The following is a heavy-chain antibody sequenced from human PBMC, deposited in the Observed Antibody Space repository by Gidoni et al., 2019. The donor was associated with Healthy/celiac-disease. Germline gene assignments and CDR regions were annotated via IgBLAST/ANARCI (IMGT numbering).Heavy chain of an antibody. CDR3: AKDPVNMITFGGVIPY. CDR1: GFTFSSYA. D-gene: IGHD3-16*01. CDR2: ISGSGGST. Sequence: EVQLVESGGGLVQPGGSLRLSCAASGFTFSSYAMSWVRQAPGKGLEWVSAISGSGGSTYYADSVKGRFTISRDNSKNTLYLQMNSLRAEDTAVYYCAKDPVNMITFGGVIPYWGQGTLVTVSS. J-gene: IGHJ4*02. V-gene: IGHV3-23*04.